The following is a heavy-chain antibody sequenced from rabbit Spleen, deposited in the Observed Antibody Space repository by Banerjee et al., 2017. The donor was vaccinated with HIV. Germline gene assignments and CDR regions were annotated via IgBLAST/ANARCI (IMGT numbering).Heavy chain of an antibody. J-gene: IGHJ6*01. D-gene: IGHD6-1*01. CDR3: ARESSYATYAGYGYAARYYGMDL. Sequence: QEQLVESGGGLVKPEGSLKLSCTASGFSFSNKAVMCWVRQAPGKGLEWIACINAVTEGESRGTSLNTVTLQMTSLTAADTATYFCARESSYATYAGYGYAARYYGMDLWGPGTLVTVS. CDR2: INAV. V-gene: IGHV1S45*01. CDR1: GFSFSNKAV.